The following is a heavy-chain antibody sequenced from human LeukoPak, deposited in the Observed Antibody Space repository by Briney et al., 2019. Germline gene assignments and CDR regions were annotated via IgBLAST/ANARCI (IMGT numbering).Heavy chain of an antibody. CDR1: GCTFTGYY. CDR3: ARDSGSSGWDPTNFFDY. V-gene: IGHV1-2*02. CDR2: INPNSGGT. J-gene: IGHJ4*02. Sequence: GASVKVSCKASGCTFTGYYMHWVRQAPGQGLEWMGWINPNSGGTNYAQKFQGRVTMTRDTSINTAYLELSRSDDTAVYYCARDSGSSGWDPTNFFDYWGQGTLVTVSS. D-gene: IGHD6-19*01.